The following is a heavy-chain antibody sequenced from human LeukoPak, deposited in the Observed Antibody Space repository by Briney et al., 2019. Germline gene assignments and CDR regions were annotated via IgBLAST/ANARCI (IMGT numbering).Heavy chain of an antibody. Sequence: ASVKVSCKASGYTFSGYFIHWVRQAPGQGLEWMGWINPHTGDTNSAQNFQGRVTMTRDTSITTAYMELISLTSDDTALYYCARILAACGSASPRFDSWGQGTLVSVSS. V-gene: IGHV1-2*02. J-gene: IGHJ4*02. CDR3: ARILAACGSASPRFDS. D-gene: IGHD3-10*01. CDR2: INPHTGDT. CDR1: GYTFSGYF.